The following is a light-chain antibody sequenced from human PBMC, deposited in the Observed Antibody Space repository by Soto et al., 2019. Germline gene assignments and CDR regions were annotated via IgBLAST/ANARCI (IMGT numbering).Light chain of an antibody. V-gene: IGLV2-14*03. CDR2: DVS. Sequence: QSALTQPASVSGSPGQSITISCTGTSNDVGGYDYVTWYQHHPGKAPKLMIYDVSNRPSGISDRFSASKSGNTASLTISGVQAEDEAHYYCSSYTSSATFVFGGGTKLTVL. CDR1: SNDVGGYDY. J-gene: IGLJ2*01. CDR3: SSYTSSATFV.